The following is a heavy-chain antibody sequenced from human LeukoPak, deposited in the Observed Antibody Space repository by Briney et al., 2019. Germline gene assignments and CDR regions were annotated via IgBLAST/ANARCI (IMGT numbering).Heavy chain of an antibody. J-gene: IGHJ6*01. D-gene: IGHD6-19*01. CDR2: ISYDGSNK. V-gene: IGHV3-30*18. Sequence: GGSLRLSCAASGFTFSSYGMHWVRQAPGKGLEWVAVISYDGSNKYYADSVKGRFTISRDNSKNTLYLQMNSLRAEDTAVYYCAKDIAVAGYYYYYGMDVWGKGPRSPSPQ. CDR3: AKDIAVAGYYYYYGMDV. CDR1: GFTFSSYG.